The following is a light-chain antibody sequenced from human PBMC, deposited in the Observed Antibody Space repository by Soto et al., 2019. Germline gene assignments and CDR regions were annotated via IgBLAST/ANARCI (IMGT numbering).Light chain of an antibody. J-gene: IGKJ2*02. CDR1: QSISSW. CDR2: DAS. CDR3: QRYDTYWCT. V-gene: IGKV1-5*01. Sequence: DIQMTQSPSTLSASVGDRVTITCRASQSISSWLAWYQQKPGKAPKLLIYDASSLESGVPSRFSGSGSGTEFSLTICSLQPDDFATYYCQRYDTYWCTFGQGTKVDIK.